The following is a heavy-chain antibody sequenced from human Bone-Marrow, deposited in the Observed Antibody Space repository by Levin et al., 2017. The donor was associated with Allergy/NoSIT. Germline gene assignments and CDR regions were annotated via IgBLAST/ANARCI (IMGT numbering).Heavy chain of an antibody. CDR2: IKPKTAGGTS. Sequence: PGGSLRLSCAASGFAFSNAWMHWVRQAPGKGLEWVGLIKPKTAGGTSDYAAPVKGRFTMSRDDSQNTLYLQMSSLKTEDAAVFYCYASGSSFGVDGWGQGTTVTVSS. CDR3: YASGSSFGVDG. J-gene: IGHJ6*02. D-gene: IGHD3-10*01. V-gene: IGHV3-15*07. CDR1: GFAFSNAW.